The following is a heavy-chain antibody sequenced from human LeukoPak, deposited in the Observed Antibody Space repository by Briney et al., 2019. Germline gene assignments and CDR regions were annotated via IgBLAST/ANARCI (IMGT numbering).Heavy chain of an antibody. CDR1: GGSISSYY. CDR2: IYYSGST. D-gene: IGHD3-22*01. J-gene: IGHJ5*02. V-gene: IGHV4-59*01. Sequence: PSETLSLTCTVSGGSISSYYWSWIRQPPGKGLEWIGYIYYSGSTNYNPSLKSRVTISLDTSKKHFSLKLSSVTAADTAVYYCARTYMYYYDSSGYSSRFDPWGQGTLVTVSS. CDR3: ARTYMYYYDSSGYSSRFDP.